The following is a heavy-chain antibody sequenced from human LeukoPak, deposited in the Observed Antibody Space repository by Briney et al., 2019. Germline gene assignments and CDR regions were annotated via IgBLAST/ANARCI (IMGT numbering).Heavy chain of an antibody. CDR2: IYSGGST. D-gene: IGHD4-17*01. CDR3: ARTWGDYEGWFDP. J-gene: IGHJ5*02. V-gene: IGHV3-53*01. CDR1: GFTFSSNY. Sequence: PGGSLRLSCAASGFTFSSNYMSWVRQAPGKGLEWVSVIYSGGSTYHADSVKGRFTISSDNSKNTLYLQMHSLRAEDTAVYYCARTWGDYEGWFDPWGQGTLVTVSS.